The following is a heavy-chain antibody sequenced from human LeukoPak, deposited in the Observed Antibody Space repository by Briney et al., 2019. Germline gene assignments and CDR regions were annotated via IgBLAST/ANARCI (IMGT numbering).Heavy chain of an antibody. D-gene: IGHD3-16*02. V-gene: IGHV1-3*01. CDR3: ARARASRYYFDY. CDR2: INAGNGNT. J-gene: IGHJ4*02. Sequence: GASVKVSCKASGYTFTSYAMPWVRQAPGQRLEWMGWINAGNGNTKYSQKFQGRVTITRDTSASTAYMELSSLRSEDTAVYYCARARASRYYFDYWGQGTLVTVSS. CDR1: GYTFTSYA.